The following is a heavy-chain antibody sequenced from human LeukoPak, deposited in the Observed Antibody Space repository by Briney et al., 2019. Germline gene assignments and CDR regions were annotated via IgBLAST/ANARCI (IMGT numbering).Heavy chain of an antibody. V-gene: IGHV3-30-3*01. CDR3: ASPRFSIASRPNYYYYYGMDV. CDR2: ISYDGSNK. J-gene: IGHJ6*01. D-gene: IGHD6-6*01. CDR1: GFTFSSYA. Sequence: GGSLRLSCAASGFTFSSYAMHWVRQAPGKGLEWVAVISYDGSNKYYADSVKGRFTISRDNSKNTLYLQMNSLRAEDTAVYYCASPRFSIASRPNYYYYYGMDVWGQGTTVTVSS.